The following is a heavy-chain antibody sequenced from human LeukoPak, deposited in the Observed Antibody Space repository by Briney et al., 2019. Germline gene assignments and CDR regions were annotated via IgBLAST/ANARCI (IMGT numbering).Heavy chain of an antibody. J-gene: IGHJ3*02. CDR1: GGSISSYY. CDR3: ARVFYSSFFDI. D-gene: IGHD6-19*01. CDR2: IYYSGST. V-gene: IGHV4-59*01. Sequence: SETLSLTCTLSGGSISSYYWSWIRQPPGKGLEWIGYIYYSGSTNYNPSLKSRVTISVDTSKNQFSLKLSSVTAADTAVYYCARVFYSSFFDIWGQGTMVTVSS.